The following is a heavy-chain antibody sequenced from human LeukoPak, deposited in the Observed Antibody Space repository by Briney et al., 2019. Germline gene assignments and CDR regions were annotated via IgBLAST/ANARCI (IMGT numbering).Heavy chain of an antibody. Sequence: PGGSLRLSCAASGFTFSSYWMSWVRQAPGKGLEWVANIKQDGSEKYYVDSVKGRFTISRDNAKNSLFLQMNSLRAEDTAVYYCAREGENGWSEAFDYWGQGTLVTVSS. CDR3: AREGENGWSEAFDY. CDR1: GFTFSSYW. CDR2: IKQDGSEK. J-gene: IGHJ4*02. V-gene: IGHV3-7*01. D-gene: IGHD6-19*01.